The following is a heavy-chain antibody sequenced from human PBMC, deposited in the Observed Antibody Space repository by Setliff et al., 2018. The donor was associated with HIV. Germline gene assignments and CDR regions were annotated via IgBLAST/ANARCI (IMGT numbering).Heavy chain of an antibody. Sequence: SETLSLTCTVSGGSISSYYWSWIRQPAGKGLGWIGRIYSTGSINYNPSLRSGVTMSVDRSKNSFSLEVTSVTAADTAIYYCARDFGTFHAFDMWGQGTVVTVSS. CDR3: ARDFGTFHAFDM. CDR1: GGSISSYY. D-gene: IGHD3-10*01. CDR2: IYSTGSI. J-gene: IGHJ3*02. V-gene: IGHV4-4*07.